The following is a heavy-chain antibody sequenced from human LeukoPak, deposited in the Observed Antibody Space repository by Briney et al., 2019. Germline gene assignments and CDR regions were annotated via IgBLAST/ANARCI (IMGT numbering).Heavy chain of an antibody. J-gene: IGHJ3*02. D-gene: IGHD2-2*01. CDR3: ARDIVVVRLDAFDI. Sequence: SETLSLTCAVYGGSFSGYYWSWIRQPPGKGLEWIGDIHHSGSTNYNPSLKSRVTISVDATKNQSSQKLSSVTAADTALYYCARDIVVVRLDAFDIWGQGTMVTVSS. CDR1: GGSFSGYY. CDR2: IHHSGST. V-gene: IGHV4-34*01.